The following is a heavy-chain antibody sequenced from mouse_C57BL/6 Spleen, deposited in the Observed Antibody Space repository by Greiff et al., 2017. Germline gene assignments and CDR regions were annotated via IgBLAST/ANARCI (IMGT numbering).Heavy chain of an antibody. V-gene: IGHV5-17*01. CDR2: ISSGSSTI. J-gene: IGHJ1*03. CDR1: GFTFSDYG. D-gene: IGHD4-1*01. Sequence: DVKLVESGGGLVKPGGSLKLSCAASGFTFSDYGMHWVRQAPEKGLEWVAYISSGSSTIYYADTVKGRFTISRDNAKNTLFLQMTSLRSEDTAMYYCARLTGTLYWYFDVWGTGTTVTVSS. CDR3: ARLTGTLYWYFDV.